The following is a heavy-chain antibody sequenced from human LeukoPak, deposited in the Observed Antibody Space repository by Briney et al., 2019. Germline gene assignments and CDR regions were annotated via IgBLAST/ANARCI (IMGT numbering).Heavy chain of an antibody. D-gene: IGHD2-2*02. J-gene: IGHJ4*02. CDR1: GVSISSSSYY. V-gene: IGHV4-39*01. Sequence: PSETLSLTCTVSGVSISSSSYYWGCIRQPPGKGLEWIGSISYSGSTYYNPSLKSRVTISVDTSRDQFSLKLNSVTAADTAVYYCASENSSSTSCYRDFDYWGQGTLVTVSS. CDR2: ISYSGST. CDR3: ASENSSSTSCYRDFDY.